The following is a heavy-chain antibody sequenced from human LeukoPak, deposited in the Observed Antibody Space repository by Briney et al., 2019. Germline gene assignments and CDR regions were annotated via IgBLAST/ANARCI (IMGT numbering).Heavy chain of an antibody. V-gene: IGHV4-59*11. D-gene: IGHD2-15*01. CDR2: IYYSGST. J-gene: IGHJ4*02. CDR3: ATVGGSIHY. Sequence: PSETLSLTCTVSGGSISSHYWSWIRQPPGKGPEWIGYIYYSGSTNYNPSLKSRVTISVDTSKNQFSLKLSSVTAADTAVYYCATVGGSIHYWGQGTLVTVSS. CDR1: GGSISSHY.